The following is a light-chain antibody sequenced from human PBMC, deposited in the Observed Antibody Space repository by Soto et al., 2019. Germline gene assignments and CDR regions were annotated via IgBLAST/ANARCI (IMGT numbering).Light chain of an antibody. CDR1: QGISDY. CDR3: QKYNSAPTWT. V-gene: IGKV1-27*01. J-gene: IGKJ1*01. CDR2: AAS. Sequence: DIQMTQSPSSLSASVGGRVTITCRASQGISDYLAWCQQKPGKVPKLLIYAASTLQSGVPSRFSGSGSGTDFTLTISSLQPEDVATYYCQKYNSAPTWTFGHGTKVEIK.